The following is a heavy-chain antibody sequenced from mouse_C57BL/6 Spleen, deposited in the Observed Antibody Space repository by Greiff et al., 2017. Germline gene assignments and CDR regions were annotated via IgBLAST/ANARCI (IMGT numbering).Heavy chain of an antibody. CDR3: ARSGASRAY. CDR2: INPGTGGT. Sequence: EVQLQQSGPELVKPGASVKISCKASGYSFTGYYMNWVKQSPEKSLEWIGEINPGTGGTTYNQKFKAKATLTVDKSSSTAYMQLKSLTSEDSAVYYCARSGASRAYWGQGTLVTVSA. CDR1: GYSFTGYY. J-gene: IGHJ3*01. V-gene: IGHV1-42*01.